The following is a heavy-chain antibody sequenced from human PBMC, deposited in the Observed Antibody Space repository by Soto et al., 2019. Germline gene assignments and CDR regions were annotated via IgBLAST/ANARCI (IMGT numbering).Heavy chain of an antibody. V-gene: IGHV5-51*01. J-gene: IGHJ4*02. CDR3: ATHEPMGTN. D-gene: IGHD1-7*01. CDR1: GYSFTSYW. Sequence: GEALKISCEGSGYSFTSYWIGWVRQMPGKGLEWMGIIYPGDSDTRYSPSFEGQETISTEKSISTANLQRSSQKTSNTAMYYCATHEPMGTNWGQGTLVTVSS. CDR2: IYPGDSDT.